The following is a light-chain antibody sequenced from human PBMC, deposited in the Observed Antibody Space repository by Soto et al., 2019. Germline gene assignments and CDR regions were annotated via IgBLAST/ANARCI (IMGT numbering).Light chain of an antibody. CDR1: ISDFVVYNY. V-gene: IGLV2-14*01. J-gene: IGLJ1*01. Sequence: QSALTQPASVSGSPGQSITISCTGTISDFVVYNYVSWYQQLPGKAPKLMIYGVSNRPSGVSNRFSGSKSGNTASLTISGLQADDESDYYCCTHTTSGALQVFGTGSKLTVL. CDR3: CTHTTSGALQV. CDR2: GVS.